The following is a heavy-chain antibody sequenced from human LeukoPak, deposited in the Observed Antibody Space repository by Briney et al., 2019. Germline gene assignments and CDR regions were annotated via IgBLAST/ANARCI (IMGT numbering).Heavy chain of an antibody. CDR1: GYTFTSYD. CDR2: MNPNSGNT. Sequence: ASVKVSCKASGYTFTSYDINWVRQATGQGLEWMGWMNPNSGNTGYAQKFQGRVTITADESTSTAYMELSSLRSEDTAVYYCARGSLGWFDPWGQGTLVTVSS. CDR3: ARGSLGWFDP. J-gene: IGHJ5*02. V-gene: IGHV1-8*01.